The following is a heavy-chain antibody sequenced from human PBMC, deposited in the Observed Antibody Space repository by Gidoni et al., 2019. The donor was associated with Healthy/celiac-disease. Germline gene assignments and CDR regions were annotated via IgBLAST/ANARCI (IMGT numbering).Heavy chain of an antibody. D-gene: IGHD6-13*01. Sequence: EVPLVESGGGLVQPGRSLRLSCAASGFTFDDYAMHWVRQAPGKGLEWVSGISWNSGSIGYADSVKGRFTISRDNAKNSLYLQMNSLRAEDTALYYCAKVGRGYSSSWYFDYWGQGTLVTVSS. J-gene: IGHJ4*02. CDR1: GFTFDDYA. CDR3: AKVGRGYSSSWYFDY. V-gene: IGHV3-9*01. CDR2: ISWNSGSI.